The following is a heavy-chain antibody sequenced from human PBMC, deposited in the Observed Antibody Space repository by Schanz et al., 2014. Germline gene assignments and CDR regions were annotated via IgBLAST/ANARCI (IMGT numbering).Heavy chain of an antibody. V-gene: IGHV3-23*04. J-gene: IGHJ3*02. CDR1: GFTFSSYD. Sequence: EVQLAESGGGLVQPGGSLRLSCVASGFTFSSYDVFWVRQAPGKGLEWVSALSEGGGGTHYADSVRGRFTISRDNSKNTLYLQMNSLRAEDTAVYYCAKGRFGELSAFDIWGQGTMXTVSS. CDR2: LSEGGGGT. D-gene: IGHD3-10*01. CDR3: AKGRFGELSAFDI.